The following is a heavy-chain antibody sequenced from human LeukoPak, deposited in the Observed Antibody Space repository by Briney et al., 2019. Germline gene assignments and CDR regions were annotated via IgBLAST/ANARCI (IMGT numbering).Heavy chain of an antibody. J-gene: IGHJ6*03. V-gene: IGHV3-13*01. CDR1: GFTFSSYD. D-gene: IGHD5-24*01. Sequence: GGSLRLSCAASGFTFSSYDMHWVRQAPGKGLEWVSAIGTAGDTYYPGSVKGRFTISRENAKNSLYLQMNSLRAGDTAVYYCARAVGRWLQLPGDYYMDVWGKGTTVTVSS. CDR3: ARAVGRWLQLPGDYYMDV. CDR2: IGTAGDT.